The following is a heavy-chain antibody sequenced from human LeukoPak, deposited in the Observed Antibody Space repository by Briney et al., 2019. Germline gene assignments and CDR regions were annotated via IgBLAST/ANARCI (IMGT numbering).Heavy chain of an antibody. Sequence: ASVKVSCKVSGYTLTELSMHWVRQAPGKGLEWMGGIIPIFGTANYAQKFQGRVTITADESTSTAYMELSSLRSEDTAVYYCARDGVDIYSSEGKYYFDYWGQGTLVTVSS. CDR2: IIPIFGTA. CDR3: ARDGVDIYSSEGKYYFDY. D-gene: IGHD6-25*01. J-gene: IGHJ4*02. V-gene: IGHV1-69*13. CDR1: GYTLTELS.